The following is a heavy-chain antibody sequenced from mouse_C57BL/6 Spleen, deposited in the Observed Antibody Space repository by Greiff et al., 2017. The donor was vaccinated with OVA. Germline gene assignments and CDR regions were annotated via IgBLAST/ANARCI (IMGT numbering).Heavy chain of an antibody. CDR2: IDPETGGT. Sequence: VQLQQSGAELVRPGASVTLSCKASGYTFTDYEMHWVKQTPVHGLEWFGAIDPETGGTAYNQTFKGKAILTADKSSSTAYLEIRSLTSEDSAVYYYTRNYGSSSFAYWGQGTLVTVSA. J-gene: IGHJ3*01. V-gene: IGHV1-15*01. CDR1: GYTFTDYE. D-gene: IGHD1-1*01. CDR3: TRNYGSSSFAY.